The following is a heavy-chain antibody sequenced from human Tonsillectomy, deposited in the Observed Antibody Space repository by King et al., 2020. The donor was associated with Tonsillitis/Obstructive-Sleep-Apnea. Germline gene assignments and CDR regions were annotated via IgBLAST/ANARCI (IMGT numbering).Heavy chain of an antibody. CDR1: GGSFSAYY. J-gene: IGHJ4*02. V-gene: IGHV4-34*01. Sequence: VQLPQWGAGLLKPSETLSLTCAVYGGSFSAYYWSWIRQPPGKGLEWIGEINHSGSTKYNPSLKSRVIISLDTSKNQFSLKLSSVTAADTAVYYCAGGDLLTGYYASTDFDYWGQGTLVTVSA. CDR3: AGGDLLTGYYASTDFDY. D-gene: IGHD3-9*01. CDR2: INHSGST.